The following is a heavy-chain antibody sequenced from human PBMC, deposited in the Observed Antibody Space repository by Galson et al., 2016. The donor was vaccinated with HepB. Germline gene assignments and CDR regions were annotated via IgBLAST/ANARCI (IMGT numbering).Heavy chain of an antibody. V-gene: IGHV6-1*01. CDR2: TYYRSKWYY. J-gene: IGHJ4*02. CDR1: GDSVSGNGAAA. CDR3: ARGTRNAFDY. D-gene: IGHD1-14*01. Sequence: CAISGDSVSGNGAAAWNWFRQSPSRGLEWLGRTYYRSKWYYEYALSVTSRITISPDTSKNQFSLQLNSVTPEDAAVYICARGTRNAFDYWGQGTLVTVSS.